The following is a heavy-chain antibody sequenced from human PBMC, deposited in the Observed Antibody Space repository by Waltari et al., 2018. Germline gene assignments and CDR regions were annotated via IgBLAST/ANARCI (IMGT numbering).Heavy chain of an antibody. CDR1: GYTFTSYA. D-gene: IGHD2-15*01. CDR3: ARDARRYCSGGSCSEAWFDP. V-gene: IGHV1-3*01. J-gene: IGHJ5*02. CDR2: INAGNGNK. Sequence: QVQLVQSGAEVKKPGASVKVSCKASGYTFTSYAMHWVRQAPGPRLEWMGWINAGNGNKKYAQQVQGRVTITRDTSAGTAYMERSSLRSEDTAVYYWARDARRYCSGGSCSEAWFDPWGQGTLVTVSS.